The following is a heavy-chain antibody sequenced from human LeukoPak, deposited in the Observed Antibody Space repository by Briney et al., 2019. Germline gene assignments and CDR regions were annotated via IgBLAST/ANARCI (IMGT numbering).Heavy chain of an antibody. CDR2: INHSGST. V-gene: IGHV4-34*01. CDR1: GGPFSGYY. D-gene: IGHD5-12*01. J-gene: IGHJ4*02. CDR3: ARGPSVATIPRGRYYFDY. Sequence: SETLSLTCAVYGGPFSGYYWSWIRQPPGKGLEWIGEINHSGSTNYNASLKSRVTISVDTSKNQFSLKLSSVTAADTAVYYCARGPSVATIPRGRYYFDYWGQGTLATVSS.